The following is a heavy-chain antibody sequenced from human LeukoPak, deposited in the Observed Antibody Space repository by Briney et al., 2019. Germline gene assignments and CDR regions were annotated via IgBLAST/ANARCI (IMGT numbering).Heavy chain of an antibody. CDR1: GFTFSSYA. V-gene: IGHV3-23*01. Sequence: PGGSLRLSCAASGFTFSSYAMSWVRQAPGKGLEWVSAISGSGGSTYYADSVKGRFTISRDKNTLYLQMNSLRADDTAVYYCARDEPSPDSTDLDYWGQGTLVTVSS. CDR3: ARDEPSPDSTDLDY. J-gene: IGHJ4*02. CDR2: ISGSGGST. D-gene: IGHD2/OR15-2a*01.